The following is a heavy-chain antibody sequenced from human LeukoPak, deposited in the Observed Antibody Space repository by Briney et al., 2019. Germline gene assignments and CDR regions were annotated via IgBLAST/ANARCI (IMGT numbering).Heavy chain of an antibody. CDR3: ARLAGSSQDAWFDP. V-gene: IGHV5-51*01. J-gene: IGHJ5*02. D-gene: IGHD1-26*01. CDR1: GYSFTSYL. CDR2: IYPGDSDT. Sequence: GESLKISCKGSGYSFTSYLVGWVRQIPGKGLEWMGIIYPGDSDTRYSPSFQGQVTISADKSISTAYLQWSSLKASDTAMYYCARLAGSSQDAWFDPWGQGTLVTVSS.